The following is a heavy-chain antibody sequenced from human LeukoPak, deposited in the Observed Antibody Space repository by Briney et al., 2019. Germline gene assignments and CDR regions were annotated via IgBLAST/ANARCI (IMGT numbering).Heavy chain of an antibody. V-gene: IGHV3-23*01. D-gene: IGHD6-19*01. J-gene: IGHJ5*02. CDR2: ISGSGVST. CDR1: GFTFRSYA. Sequence: PGGSLRLSCVASGFTFRSYAMNWVRQAPGKGLEWVSVISGSGVSTNYADSVKGRFTISRDNSKNTLYLQMNSLRAEDTAVYYCAKDRTYIAVTGRASNWFDPWGQGTLVTVSS. CDR3: AKDRTYIAVTGRASNWFDP.